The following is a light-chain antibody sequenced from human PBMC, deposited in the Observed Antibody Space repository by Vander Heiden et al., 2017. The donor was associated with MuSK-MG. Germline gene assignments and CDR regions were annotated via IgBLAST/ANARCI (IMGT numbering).Light chain of an antibody. CDR3: SSHSTTTTPVV. Sequence: QSALTQPASVSRSPGQPSTIDCTRASSDVVGDDYVAWCQQHPAKAPKLMVVVVSNRRSGISNRFSGSKSGNNATPTPTGLQAEEEADDYCSSHSTTTTPVVFGTGTKLTVL. V-gene: IGLV2-14*01. CDR1: SSDVVGDDY. CDR2: VVS. J-gene: IGLJ2*01.